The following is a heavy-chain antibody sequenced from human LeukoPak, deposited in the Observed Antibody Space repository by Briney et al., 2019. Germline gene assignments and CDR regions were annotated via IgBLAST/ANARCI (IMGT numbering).Heavy chain of an antibody. CDR1: GFTFSHYS. CDR3: ARVMMGATVTTFHYYCMDV. Sequence: KTGGSLRLSCAACGFTFSHYSIDWVRQAPGKGLERVASITSSSSHIYYADSVKGRFTISRDNAKNEVYLQMNSLRAEDTAIYYCARVMMGATVTTFHYYCMDVWGVGTTATVSS. D-gene: IGHD4-11*01. CDR2: ITSSSSHI. J-gene: IGHJ6*03. V-gene: IGHV3-21*01.